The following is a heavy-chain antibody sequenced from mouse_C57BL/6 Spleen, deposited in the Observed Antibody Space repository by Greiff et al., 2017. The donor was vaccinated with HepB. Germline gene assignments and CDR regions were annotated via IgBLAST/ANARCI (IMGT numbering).Heavy chain of an antibody. Sequence: QVQLQQSGAELVRPGTSVKVSCKASGYAFTNYLIEWVKQRPGQGLEWIGVINPGSGGTNYNEKFKGKATLTADKSSSTAYMQLSSLTSEDSAVYCCAREGAQATWDYWGQGTTLTVSS. CDR2: INPGSGGT. V-gene: IGHV1-54*01. CDR1: GYAFTNYL. D-gene: IGHD3-2*02. CDR3: AREGAQATWDY. J-gene: IGHJ2*01.